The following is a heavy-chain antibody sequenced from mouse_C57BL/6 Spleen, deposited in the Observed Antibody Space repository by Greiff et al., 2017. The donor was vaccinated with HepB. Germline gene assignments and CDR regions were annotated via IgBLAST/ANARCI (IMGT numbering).Heavy chain of an antibody. V-gene: IGHV1-81*01. J-gene: IGHJ4*01. Sequence: QVQLQQSGAELVRPGASVKLSCKASGYTFTSYGISWVKQRTGQGLEWIGEIYPRSGNTYYNEKFKGKATLTADKSSSTAYMQLRSLPSEDAAVYFCARSEAMITSGYYYGMDYWGQGTSVTVSS. CDR2: IYPRSGNT. CDR1: GYTFTSYG. CDR3: ARSEAMITSGYYYGMDY. D-gene: IGHD2-4*01.